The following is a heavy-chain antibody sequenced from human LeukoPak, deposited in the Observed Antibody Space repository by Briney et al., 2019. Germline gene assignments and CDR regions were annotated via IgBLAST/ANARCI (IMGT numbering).Heavy chain of an antibody. V-gene: IGHV3-21*01. CDR1: GFTFSSYS. CDR2: ISSSSSYI. Sequence: GGSLRLSCAASGFTFSSYSMNWVRQAPGKGLEWVSSISSSSSYINYADSVKGRFTISRDNAKNSLYLQMNSLRAEDTAVYYCARDRAGATTDYWGQGTLVTVSS. J-gene: IGHJ4*02. D-gene: IGHD1-26*01. CDR3: ARDRAGATTDY.